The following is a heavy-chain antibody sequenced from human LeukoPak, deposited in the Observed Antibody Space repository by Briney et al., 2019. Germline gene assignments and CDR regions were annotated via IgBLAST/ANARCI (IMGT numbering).Heavy chain of an antibody. J-gene: IGHJ4*02. CDR3: ARESGYGDYGY. Sequence: GGSLRLSCAASGFXFSSYEINWVRQAPGKGLEWVSYIRSSGSTIYYADSVKGRFTISRDNAKNSLYLQMNGLRAEDAAVYYCARESGYGDYGYWGQGTLVTVSS. D-gene: IGHD4-17*01. V-gene: IGHV3-48*03. CDR1: GFXFSSYE. CDR2: IRSSGSTI.